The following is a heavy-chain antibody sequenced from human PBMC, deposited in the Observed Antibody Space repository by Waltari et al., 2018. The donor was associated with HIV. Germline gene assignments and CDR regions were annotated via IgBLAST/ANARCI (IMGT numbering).Heavy chain of an antibody. J-gene: IGHJ4*02. D-gene: IGHD2-8*01. V-gene: IGHV3-49*03. CDR1: GFTIGDYA. Sequence: EVQLVESGGGLVQPGRSLGLSCTISGFTIGDYAMGWFRPARGEGREWIGFIRSKVSGGTTEYAASVKGRFTISRDDSNSIVFLQMDSLKTEDTAMYYCSRDNPQWDYWGQGTLVTVSS. CDR3: SRDNPQWDY. CDR2: IRSKVSGGTT.